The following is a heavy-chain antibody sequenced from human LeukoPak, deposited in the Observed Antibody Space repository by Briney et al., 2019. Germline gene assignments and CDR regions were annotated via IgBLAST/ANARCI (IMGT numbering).Heavy chain of an antibody. V-gene: IGHV3-30*02. Sequence: GGSLRLSCRASGFTFSNYGIHWVRQAPGKGLEWVAFIRYGGSGGNEFYADSVKGRFTISRDNSKNTLYLQMNSLTTEDTAVYYCAKGWDCFEYWGLGTLVTVSS. CDR1: GFTFSNYG. D-gene: IGHD1-26*01. J-gene: IGHJ4*02. CDR2: IRYGGSGGNE. CDR3: AKGWDCFEY.